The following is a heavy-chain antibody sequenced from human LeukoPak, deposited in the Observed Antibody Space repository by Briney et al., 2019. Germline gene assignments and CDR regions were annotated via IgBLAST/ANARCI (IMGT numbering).Heavy chain of an antibody. V-gene: IGHV3-30-3*01. CDR3: ARDPQPDLTGTTNFDY. J-gene: IGHJ4*02. CDR2: ISYDGSNK. CDR1: GFAFSPYA. D-gene: IGHD1-7*01. Sequence: GGSLRLSCAASGFAFSPYAMHWVRQAPGKGLEWVAVISYDGSNKYYADSVKGRFTISRDNSKNTLYLQMNSLRDEDTAVYYCARDPQPDLTGTTNFDYWGQGTLVIVSS.